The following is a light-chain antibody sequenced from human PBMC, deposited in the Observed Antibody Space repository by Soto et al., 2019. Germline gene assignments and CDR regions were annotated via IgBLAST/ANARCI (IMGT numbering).Light chain of an antibody. CDR1: QGVRDD. V-gene: IGKV1-17*01. J-gene: IGKJ1*01. Sequence: IQMTQSPSSLSASVGDRVTITCRASQGVRDDVGWYQQKPGKAPKLLIYSASTLQSGVPSRFSGSGSGTDFTLTISRLEPEDFAVYYCQQYGSSPNTFGQGTKVEIK. CDR2: SAS. CDR3: QQYGSSPNT.